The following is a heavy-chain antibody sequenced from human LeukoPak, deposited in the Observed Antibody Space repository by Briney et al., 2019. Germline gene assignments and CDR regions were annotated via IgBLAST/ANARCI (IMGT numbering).Heavy chain of an antibody. CDR3: ARHGANYYYYYMDV. CDR2: ISGSGSST. V-gene: IGHV3-23*01. J-gene: IGHJ6*03. D-gene: IGHD3-16*01. Sequence: GGSLRLPCAASGFTFSNYAMSWVRQAPGKGLEWVSPISGSGSSTYYAASVKGRFTISRDNSKNTLYLQMNSLRAEDTAVYYCARHGANYYYYYMDVWGKGTTVTVSS. CDR1: GFTFSNYA.